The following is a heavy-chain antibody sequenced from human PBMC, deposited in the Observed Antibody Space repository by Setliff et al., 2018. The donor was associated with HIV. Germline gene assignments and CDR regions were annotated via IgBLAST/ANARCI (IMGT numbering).Heavy chain of an antibody. CDR1: GGSISSFSYY. CDR2: VYHSGGT. D-gene: IGHD6-19*01. J-gene: IGHJ4*02. Sequence: TSETLSLTCTVSGGSISSFSYYWAWIRQSPGKGLEWIGNVYHSGGTDYNPSLRSRVTISVDTSTNQFSLNLASVTAADTAVYYCTRRFEKWLVFDYWGQGTLVTVSS. V-gene: IGHV4-39*01. CDR3: TRRFEKWLVFDY.